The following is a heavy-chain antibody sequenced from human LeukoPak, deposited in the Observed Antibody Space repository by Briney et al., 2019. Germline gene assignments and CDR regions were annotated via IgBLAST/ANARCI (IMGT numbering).Heavy chain of an antibody. CDR3: ARDTRFFGVVIMEWFDP. Sequence: SETLSLTCTVSGGSISSYYWSWIRQPAGKGLEWIGRIYTSGSTNYNPSLKSRVTISVDTSKNQFSLKLSSVTAADTAVYYCARDTRFFGVVIMEWFDPWGQGTLVTVSS. D-gene: IGHD3-3*01. CDR1: GGSISSYY. V-gene: IGHV4-4*07. J-gene: IGHJ5*02. CDR2: IYTSGST.